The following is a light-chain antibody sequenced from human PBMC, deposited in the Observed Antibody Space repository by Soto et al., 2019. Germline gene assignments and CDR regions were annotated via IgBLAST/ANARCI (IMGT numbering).Light chain of an antibody. J-gene: IGKJ1*01. Sequence: EIVLTQSPGTLSVSPGERATLSCRASQSISSNHLAWYQQKPGQAPSLLIYGASSRATGIPDRFSGSGSGTDFTLIISGLEPEDSAIYYCQQYVSWTFGQGTKVEIK. CDR3: QQYVSWT. CDR1: QSISSNH. V-gene: IGKV3-20*01. CDR2: GAS.